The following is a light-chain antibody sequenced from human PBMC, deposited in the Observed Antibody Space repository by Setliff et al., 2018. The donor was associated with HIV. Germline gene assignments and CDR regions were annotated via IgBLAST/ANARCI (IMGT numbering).Light chain of an antibody. CDR2: AAS. CDR1: QSISSY. V-gene: IGKV1-39*01. CDR3: QQTYSTPPWT. J-gene: IGKJ1*01. Sequence: IQMTQSPSSLSASVGDRVTTTCRASQSISSYLNWYQQKPGKAPKLLIYAASSLQSGVPSRFSGSGSGTDFTLTITSLQPEDFATYYCQQTYSTPPWTFGQGTKVDIK.